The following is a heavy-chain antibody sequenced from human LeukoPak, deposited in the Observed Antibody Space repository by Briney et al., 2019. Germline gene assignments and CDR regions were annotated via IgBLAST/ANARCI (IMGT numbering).Heavy chain of an antibody. CDR2: IYPGDSDT. CDR1: GYSFTSYW. Sequence: GESLKISCKVSGYSFTSYWIGWVRQMPGKGLEWMGIIYPGDSDTRYSPSFQGQVTISADKSISTAYLQWSSLKASDTAMYYCAGRYCSGGTCYLDYWGQGTLSPSPQ. J-gene: IGHJ4*02. CDR3: AGRYCSGGTCYLDY. V-gene: IGHV5-51*01. D-gene: IGHD2-15*01.